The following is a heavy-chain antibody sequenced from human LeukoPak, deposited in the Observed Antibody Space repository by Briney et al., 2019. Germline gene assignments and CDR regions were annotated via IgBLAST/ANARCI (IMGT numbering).Heavy chain of an antibody. CDR2: IYYSGGT. CDR3: ARRGGDSSGNFDY. CDR1: GGSISSYY. D-gene: IGHD3-22*01. V-gene: IGHV4-59*08. J-gene: IGHJ4*02. Sequence: SETVSLTCTVSGGSISSYYWSWIRQPPGKGLEWIGYIYYSGGTNYNPSLKSRVTMSVDTSKKQFSLRLSSVTAADTAVYYCARRGGDSSGNFDYWGQGTLVTVSS.